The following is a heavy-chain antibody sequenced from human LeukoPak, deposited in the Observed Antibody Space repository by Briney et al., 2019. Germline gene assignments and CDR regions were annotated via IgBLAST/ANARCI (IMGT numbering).Heavy chain of an antibody. D-gene: IGHD4-17*01. CDR3: ARSGDYGLGGNYGFDY. V-gene: IGHV3-48*03. Sequence: GGSLRLSCAASGFTFSSYEMNWVRQAPGKGLEWVSYISSSVSTIYYADSVKGRFTISRDNAKNSLYLQMNSLRAEDTAVYYCARSGDYGLGGNYGFDYWGQGTLVTVSS. CDR1: GFTFSSYE. J-gene: IGHJ4*02. CDR2: ISSSVSTI.